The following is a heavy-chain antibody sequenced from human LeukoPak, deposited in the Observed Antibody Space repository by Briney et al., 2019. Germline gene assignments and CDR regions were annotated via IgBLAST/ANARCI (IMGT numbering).Heavy chain of an antibody. V-gene: IGHV4-38-2*02. CDR1: GYSISSGFH. D-gene: IGHD3-22*01. CDR3: ARDGRYYDSRYYYYIDV. Sequence: SETLSLTCAVSGYSISSGFHWGWIRQPPGKGLEWIGNIYHTGSTYCNPSLQSRVSMSMDTSKNQFSLKLTSVTAADTAVYYCARDGRYYDSRYYYYIDVWGKGTTVTVSS. CDR2: IYHTGST. J-gene: IGHJ6*03.